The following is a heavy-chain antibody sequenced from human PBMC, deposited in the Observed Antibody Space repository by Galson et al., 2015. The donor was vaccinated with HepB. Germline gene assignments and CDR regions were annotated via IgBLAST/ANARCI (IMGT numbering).Heavy chain of an antibody. CDR3: ARDQFEWGIAVAGTLDY. Sequence: ISGDSVSSNSAAWNWIRQSPSRGLEWLGRTYYRSKWYNDYAVSVKSRITINPDTSKNQFSLQLNSVTPEDTAVYYCARDQFEWGIAVAGTLDYWGQGTLVTVSS. V-gene: IGHV6-1*01. CDR1: GDSVSSNSAA. CDR2: TYYRSKWYN. J-gene: IGHJ4*02. D-gene: IGHD6-19*01.